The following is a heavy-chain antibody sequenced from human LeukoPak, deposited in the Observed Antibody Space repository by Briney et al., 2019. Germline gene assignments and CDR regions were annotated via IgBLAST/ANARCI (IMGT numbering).Heavy chain of an antibody. CDR1: GGSISSGSYY. J-gene: IGHJ6*03. Sequence: SETLSLTCTVSGGSISSGSYYWSWIRQPAGKGLEWIGRIYTSGSTNYNPSLKSRVTISVDTSKNQFSLKLSSVTAADTAVYYCARHGIAVAGTENSYYYMDVWGKGTTVTISS. V-gene: IGHV4-61*02. CDR2: IYTSGST. CDR3: ARHGIAVAGTENSYYYMDV. D-gene: IGHD6-19*01.